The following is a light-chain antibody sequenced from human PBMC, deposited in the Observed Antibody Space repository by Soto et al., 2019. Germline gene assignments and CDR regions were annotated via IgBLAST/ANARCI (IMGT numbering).Light chain of an antibody. V-gene: IGKV3-15*01. CDR3: QQYNNWPPDRT. CDR2: GAS. J-gene: IGKJ1*01. Sequence: EIVMTQSPATLSVSPGERATLSCRASQSVSSNLAWYQQKPCQAPRLLIYGASTRATGIPARFSGSGSGTEFTLTISSLQSEDFAIYFCQQYNNWPPDRTFGQGTKVELK. CDR1: QSVSSN.